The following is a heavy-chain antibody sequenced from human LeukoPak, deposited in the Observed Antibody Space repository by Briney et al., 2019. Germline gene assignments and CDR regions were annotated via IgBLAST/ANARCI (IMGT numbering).Heavy chain of an antibody. CDR2: ISWNSGSI. Sequence: GGSLRLSCAASGFTFDDYAMHWVRQAPGKGLEWVSGISWNSGSIGYADSVKGRFTISRDNAKNSLYLQMNSLRAEDTAVYYCARARFGEPIDYWGQGTLVTVSS. D-gene: IGHD3-10*01. CDR3: ARARFGEPIDY. J-gene: IGHJ4*02. CDR1: GFTFDDYA. V-gene: IGHV3-9*01.